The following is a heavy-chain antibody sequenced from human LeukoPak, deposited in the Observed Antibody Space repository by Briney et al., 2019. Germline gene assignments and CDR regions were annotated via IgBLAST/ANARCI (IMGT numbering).Heavy chain of an antibody. CDR1: GVSISGYY. D-gene: IGHD1/OR15-1a*01. CDR3: ARQISGNKDY. CDR2: IFYRESFSYGGTT. V-gene: IGHV4-59*08. J-gene: IGHJ4*02. Sequence: SETLSLTCTVSGVSISGYYWIWIRQSPGRGLQYIGSIFYRESFSYGGTTFYNPSLQSRVTISVDTSKNAFSLRLTSVTAADTAVYFCARQISGNKDYWGQGTLVTVSS.